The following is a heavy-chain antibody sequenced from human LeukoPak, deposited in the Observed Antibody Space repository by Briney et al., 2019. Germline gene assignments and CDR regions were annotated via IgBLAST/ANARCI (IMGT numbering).Heavy chain of an antibody. CDR3: ARREHYGGEMRSFDI. J-gene: IGHJ3*02. CDR2: INHSGSN. D-gene: IGHD4-23*01. V-gene: IGHV4-34*01. Sequence: AETLSLTCAGYGWSFSGYYWSWLRQPPGKGLEWIGEINHSGSNNYNPSLMSGGSISVSTNKNQLSLMLSTVPAADTAVYYCARREHYGGEMRSFDIWGQGTMVTVSS. CDR1: GWSFSGYY.